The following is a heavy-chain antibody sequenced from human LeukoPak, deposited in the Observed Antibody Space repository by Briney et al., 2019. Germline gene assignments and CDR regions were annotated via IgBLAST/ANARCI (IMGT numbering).Heavy chain of an antibody. Sequence: PGGSLRLSCAASGFTFSIYEMNWVRQAPGKGLEWISYISSTGSTIFYADSAKGRFTISRDNAKSSLYLQMNSLGPEDTAVYYCARDPYSGNYGNYYYYYMDVWGKGTTVTISS. CDR3: ARDPYSGNYGNYYYYYMDV. J-gene: IGHJ6*03. V-gene: IGHV3-48*03. CDR2: ISSTGSTI. CDR1: GFTFSIYE. D-gene: IGHD1-26*01.